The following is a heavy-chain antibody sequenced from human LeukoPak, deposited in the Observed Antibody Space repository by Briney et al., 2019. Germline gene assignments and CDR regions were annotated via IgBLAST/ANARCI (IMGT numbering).Heavy chain of an antibody. Sequence: PSEPLSLTCTVSGASLTNPTYYQWTWIRQPPGKGLELIGKVFATGIAIVNSSLTSRVTISLDTSNSQFSLKLRSVTAEDSAVYYCARFRSGGFYFFDSWGQGALVTVSS. D-gene: IGHD4-23*01. J-gene: IGHJ4*02. V-gene: IGHV4-61*01. CDR3: ARFRSGGFYFFDS. CDR1: GASLTNPTYY. CDR2: VFATGIA.